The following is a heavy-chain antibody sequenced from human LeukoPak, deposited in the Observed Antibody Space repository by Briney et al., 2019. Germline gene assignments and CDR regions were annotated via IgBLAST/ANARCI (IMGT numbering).Heavy chain of an antibody. V-gene: IGHV3-23*01. CDR3: AKAYYDTYYFDY. Sequence: GGSLRLSCAASGFTFSSYAMSWVRQAPGKGLEWVSAISGSGGSTYYADSVKGRFTISRDNSKNTPYLQMNSLRAEDTAVYYCAKAYYDTYYFDYWGQGTLVTVSS. CDR1: GFTFSSYA. CDR2: ISGSGGST. D-gene: IGHD3-22*01. J-gene: IGHJ4*02.